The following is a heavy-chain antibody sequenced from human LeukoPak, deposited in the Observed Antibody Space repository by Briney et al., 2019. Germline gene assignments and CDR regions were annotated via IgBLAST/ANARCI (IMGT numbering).Heavy chain of an antibody. D-gene: IGHD4-17*01. J-gene: IGHJ6*03. Sequence: GGSLRLSCAASGFTFDDYGMSWVRQAPGKWLEWVSSINWNGGSTGYADSVKGRFTISRDNAKNSLYLQMNSLRAEDTALYYCARDMGGDYDYYYYYMDVWGKGTTVTVSS. CDR2: INWNGGST. CDR3: ARDMGGDYDYYYYYMDV. CDR1: GFTFDDYG. V-gene: IGHV3-20*04.